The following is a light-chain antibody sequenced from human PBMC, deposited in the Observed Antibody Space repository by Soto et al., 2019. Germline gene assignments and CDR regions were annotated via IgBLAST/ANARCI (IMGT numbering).Light chain of an antibody. V-gene: IGKV1-9*01. CDR2: AAS. CDR1: QGISSY. J-gene: IGKJ1*01. CDR3: QHYNSYSEA. Sequence: IQLTQSPSFLSASVGDRVTIISRASQGISSYLAWYQQKPGKAPKLLIYAASTLQSGVPSRFSGSGSGTEFTLTISSLQPDDFATYYCQHYNSYSEAFGPGTKVDIK.